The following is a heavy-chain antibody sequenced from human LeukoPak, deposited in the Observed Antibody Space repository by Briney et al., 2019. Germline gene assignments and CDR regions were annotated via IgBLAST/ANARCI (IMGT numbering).Heavy chain of an antibody. CDR2: IYHSGST. Sequence: SETLSLTCTVSGGSISIYYWSWIRQTPGKGLEWIGHIYHSGSTNYNPSLKSQVTISVDMSKNQLSLKLSSVTAADTAVYYCARRRDDDGFDYWGQGTLVTVSS. J-gene: IGHJ4*02. CDR1: GGSISIYY. D-gene: IGHD2-21*02. V-gene: IGHV4-59*01. CDR3: ARRRDDDGFDY.